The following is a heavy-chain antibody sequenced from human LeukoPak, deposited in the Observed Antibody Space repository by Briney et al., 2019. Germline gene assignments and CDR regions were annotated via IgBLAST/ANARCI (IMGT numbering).Heavy chain of an antibody. J-gene: IGHJ4*02. V-gene: IGHV3-7*01. CDR2: IKQDGSEK. Sequence: GGSLRLSCAASGFTFSSYWMSWVRQAPGKGLEWVANIKQDGSEKYYVDSVKGRFTISRDNAKNSLYLQMNSLRAEDTAVYYCARARWGCSYGSAGVWGQGTLVTVSS. CDR3: ARARWGCSYGSAGV. CDR1: GFTFSSYW. D-gene: IGHD5-18*01.